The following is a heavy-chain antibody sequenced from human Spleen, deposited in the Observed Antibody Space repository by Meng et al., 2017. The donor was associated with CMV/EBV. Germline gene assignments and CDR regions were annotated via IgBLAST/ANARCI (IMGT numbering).Heavy chain of an antibody. CDR2: IFYLGTT. D-gene: IGHD6-6*01. Sequence: SETLSLTCTVSGDSISSTSYYWGWIRQPPGKGLEWIGSIFYLGTTYYNPSLKSRVTISVDTSKNQFSLKLSSVTAADTAVYYCARFLSSSLTYYYYYGMDVWGQGTTVTVSS. CDR1: GDSISSTSYY. V-gene: IGHV4-39*01. CDR3: ARFLSSSLTYYYYYGMDV. J-gene: IGHJ6*02.